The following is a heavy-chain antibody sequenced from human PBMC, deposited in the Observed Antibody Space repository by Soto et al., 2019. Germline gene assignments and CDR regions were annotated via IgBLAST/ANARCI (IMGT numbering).Heavy chain of an antibody. V-gene: IGHV3-23*01. D-gene: IGHD2-21*01. Sequence: EVQLLESGGGLVQPGGSLRLSCAASAFAFSSSAMNWVRQAPGKGLEWVSTVDYSGGFTRYADAVKGRSTISRDNTRSSLFLHQQSLGDDDTAVYYCANSGGYCGDADGDPNWFDAWGQGTLVTVSS. CDR2: VDYSGGFT. J-gene: IGHJ5*02. CDR3: ANSGGYCGDADGDPNWFDA. CDR1: AFAFSSSA.